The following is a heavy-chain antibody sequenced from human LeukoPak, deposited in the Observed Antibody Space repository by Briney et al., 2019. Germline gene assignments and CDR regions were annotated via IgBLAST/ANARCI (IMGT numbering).Heavy chain of an antibody. CDR2: INQDGTEK. CDR1: GFTFSSYW. J-gene: IGHJ4*02. D-gene: IGHD1-7*01. CDR3: ATSRTFDY. Sequence: GGSLRLSCAASGFTFSSYWMNWVRQAPGKGLEWVANINQDGTEKFYVASVKGRFTISRDNAKNSLYLQMHSLTGEDTAVYYCATSRTFDYWGQGTLVTVSS. V-gene: IGHV3-7*01.